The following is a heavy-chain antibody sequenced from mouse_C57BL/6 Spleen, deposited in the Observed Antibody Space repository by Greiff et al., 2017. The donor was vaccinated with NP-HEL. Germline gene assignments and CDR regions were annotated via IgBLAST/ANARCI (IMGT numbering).Heavy chain of an antibody. Sequence: QVQLQQPGAELVRPGTSVKLSCKASGYTFTSYWMHWVKQRPGQGLEWIGVIDPSDSYTNYTQKFKGKATLTVDTSSSTAYMQLSSLTSEDAAVYYCARGYDYDENFDYWGQGTTLTVSS. CDR2: IDPSDSYT. CDR3: ARGYDYDENFDY. J-gene: IGHJ2*01. CDR1: GYTFTSYW. D-gene: IGHD2-4*01. V-gene: IGHV1-59*01.